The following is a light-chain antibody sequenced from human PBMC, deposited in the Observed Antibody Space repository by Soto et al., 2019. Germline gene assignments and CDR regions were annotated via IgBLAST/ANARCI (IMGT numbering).Light chain of an antibody. CDR1: SGSIASNS. V-gene: IGLV6-57*04. CDR2: DDN. J-gene: IGLJ3*02. Sequence: NFMLTQPHSVSESPGKTVTISCTRSSGSIASNSVQWYQQRPGSAPTTVIYDDNQRPSGVPDRFSGSIDSSSNSASLTISGLKTEDEADYHCQSYDGRNLWVFGGGTKVTVL. CDR3: QSYDGRNLWV.